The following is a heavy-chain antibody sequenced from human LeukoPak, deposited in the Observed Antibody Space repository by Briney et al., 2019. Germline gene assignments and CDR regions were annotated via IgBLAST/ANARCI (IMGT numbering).Heavy chain of an antibody. CDR3: AKDLGVYDSSGYYPNYFDY. V-gene: IGHV3-23*01. CDR1: GFTFSSYA. D-gene: IGHD3-22*01. J-gene: IGHJ4*02. Sequence: GGSLRLSCAASGFTFSSYAMSWVRQAPGKGLEWVSAISGSGGSAYYADSAKGRFTISRDNSKNTLYLQMNSLRAEDTAVYYCAKDLGVYDSSGYYPNYFDYWGQGTLVTVSS. CDR2: ISGSGGSA.